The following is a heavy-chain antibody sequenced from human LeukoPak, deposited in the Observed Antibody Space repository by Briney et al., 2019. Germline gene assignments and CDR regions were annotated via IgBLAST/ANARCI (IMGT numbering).Heavy chain of an antibody. CDR2: IYYSGST. D-gene: IGHD3-3*01. Sequence: SETLSPTCSVSGGSFSSHYWSWIRQPPGKGLEWIGNIYYSGSTNYNPSLKSRVTISVDMSKNQFSLKLSSVTAADTAVYYCARVLSSGYYIYFDYWGQGSLVTVSS. CDR3: ARVLSSGYYIYFDY. CDR1: GGSFSSHY. V-gene: IGHV4-59*11. J-gene: IGHJ4*02.